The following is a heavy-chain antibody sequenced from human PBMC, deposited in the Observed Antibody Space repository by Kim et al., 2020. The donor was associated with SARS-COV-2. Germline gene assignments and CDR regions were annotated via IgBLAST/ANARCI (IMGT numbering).Heavy chain of an antibody. J-gene: IGHJ3*02. CDR1: GSTFTTFS. V-gene: IGHV7-4-1*02. CDR2: INTNNGHP. Sequence: ASVKVSCKPSGSTFTTFSVNWVRQAPGQGLQWMGGINTNNGHPTYAQGFTGRFVFSLDTSVSTAYLEINNLKAGDTAIYFCAELSMISAFDIWGPGTVVTVSS. CDR3: AELSMISAFDI. D-gene: IGHD3-22*01.